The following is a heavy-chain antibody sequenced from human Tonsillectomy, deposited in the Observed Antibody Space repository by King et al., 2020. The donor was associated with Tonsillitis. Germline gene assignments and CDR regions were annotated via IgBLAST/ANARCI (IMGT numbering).Heavy chain of an antibody. CDR1: GGSISPYY. D-gene: IGHD3-22*01. V-gene: IGHV4-59*01. CDR3: ARNYDSGGYFVAFAI. CDR2: IYYSGST. Sequence: QLQESGPGLVKPSETLSLTCTVSGGSISPYYWSWIRQPPGKGLEWIGYIYYSGSTSYSPSLKSRVTIFVDTSKNQFSLQLSSVTAADTAVYYCARNYDSGGYFVAFAIGGQGRTVTASS. J-gene: IGHJ3*02.